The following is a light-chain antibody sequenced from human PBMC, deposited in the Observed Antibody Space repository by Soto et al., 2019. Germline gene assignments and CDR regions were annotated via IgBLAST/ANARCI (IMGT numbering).Light chain of an antibody. Sequence: QSALTQPASVSGSPGQSITISCTGTSSDVGGYNYVSWYQQHPGKAPKLMIYDVSNRPSGVSNRFSGSKSGNTASLTISGLQAEAEADYDCSSYTSSSTLLYVFGTGTKLTVL. CDR2: DVS. CDR1: SSDVGGYNY. J-gene: IGLJ1*01. V-gene: IGLV2-14*01. CDR3: SSYTSSSTLLYV.